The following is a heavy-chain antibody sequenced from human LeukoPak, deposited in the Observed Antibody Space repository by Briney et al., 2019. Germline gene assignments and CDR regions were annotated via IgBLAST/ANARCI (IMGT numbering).Heavy chain of an antibody. V-gene: IGHV3-23*01. D-gene: IGHD6-19*01. CDR3: AKAQTYADSGWYYFDY. Sequence: PGGSLRLSCAASGFTFSSYAVSWVRQAPGKGLEWVSAISGSGGSTYYADSVKGRFTISRDNSKNTLYLQMNSLRAEDTAVYYCAKAQTYADSGWYYFDYWGQGTLVTVSS. J-gene: IGHJ4*02. CDR1: GFTFSSYA. CDR2: ISGSGGST.